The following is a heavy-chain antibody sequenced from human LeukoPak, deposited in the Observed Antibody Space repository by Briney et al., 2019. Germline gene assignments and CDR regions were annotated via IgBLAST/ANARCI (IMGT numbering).Heavy chain of an antibody. J-gene: IGHJ4*02. Sequence: PSETLSLTCAVYGWSFSGYYWSWIRQPPGKGLEWIGEINHSGSTNYYPSLNSRVTILVNTTTNQFSLTLSSVTDTDTAVYYCASAPTVTTRPRFHQGFDYWGQGTLVTVSS. CDR3: ASAPTVTTRPRFHQGFDY. D-gene: IGHD4-17*01. CDR1: GWSFSGYY. V-gene: IGHV4-34*01. CDR2: INHSGST.